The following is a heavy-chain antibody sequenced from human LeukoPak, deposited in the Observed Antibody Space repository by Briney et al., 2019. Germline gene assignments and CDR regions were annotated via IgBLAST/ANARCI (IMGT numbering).Heavy chain of an antibody. CDR2: INHSGST. D-gene: IGHD3-10*01. Sequence: SETLSLTCAVYGGSFSGYYWSWIRQPPGKGLEWIGEINHSGSTNYNPSLKSRVTISVDTSKNQFSLKLSSVTAADAAVYYCARGPPLTYGSGSYYNNGPSWGQGTLVTVSS. CDR3: ARGPPLTYGSGSYYNNGPS. J-gene: IGHJ5*02. CDR1: GGSFSGYY. V-gene: IGHV4-34*01.